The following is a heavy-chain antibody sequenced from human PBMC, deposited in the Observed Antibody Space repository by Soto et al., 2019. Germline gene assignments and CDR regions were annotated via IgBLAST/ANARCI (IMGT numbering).Heavy chain of an antibody. CDR3: ARLVVPSAVAGTAEPDY. CDR1: GFTFSSYS. CDR2: ISSSSSTI. V-gene: IGHV3-48*01. J-gene: IGHJ4*02. Sequence: GGSLRLSCAASGFTFSSYSMNWVRQAPGKGLEWVSYISSSSSTIYYADSVKGRFTISRDNAKNSLYLQMNSLRAEDTAVYYCARLVVPSAVAGTAEPDYWGQGTLVTVSS. D-gene: IGHD6-19*01.